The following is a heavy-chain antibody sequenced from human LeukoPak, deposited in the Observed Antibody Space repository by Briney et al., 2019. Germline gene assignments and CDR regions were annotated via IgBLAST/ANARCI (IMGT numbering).Heavy chain of an antibody. CDR3: ASFGESWFGESVFDAFDI. CDR1: GFTFSTYS. Sequence: AGGSLRLSCAASGFTFSTYSMNWVRQAPGKGLEWVSAISGSGGSTYYTDSVKGRFTISRDNSKNTLYLQMNSLRAEDTAVYYCASFGESWFGESVFDAFDIWGQGTMVTVSS. CDR2: ISGSGGST. V-gene: IGHV3-23*01. J-gene: IGHJ3*02. D-gene: IGHD3-10*01.